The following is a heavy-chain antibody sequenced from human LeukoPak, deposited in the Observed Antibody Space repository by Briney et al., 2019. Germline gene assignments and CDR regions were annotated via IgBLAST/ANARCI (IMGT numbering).Heavy chain of an antibody. Sequence: GGSLRLSCAASGFTFSSYWMSWVRQAPGKGLEWVANIKQDGSEKYYVDSVKGRFTISRDNAKNSLYLQMNSLRAEDTAVYYCARLLEYYYESGGYMHYWGQGTLVTVSS. CDR3: ARLLEYYYESGGYMHY. CDR2: IKQDGSEK. D-gene: IGHD3-22*01. CDR1: GFTFSSYW. J-gene: IGHJ4*02. V-gene: IGHV3-7*01.